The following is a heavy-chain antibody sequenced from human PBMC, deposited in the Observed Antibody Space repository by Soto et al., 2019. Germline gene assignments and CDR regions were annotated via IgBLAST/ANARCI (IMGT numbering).Heavy chain of an antibody. D-gene: IGHD3-16*01. CDR3: ARQAKIGDRSQFYFDS. CDR1: GFTFSFYA. Sequence: LRLSCAASGFTFSFYAMHWVRQAPGKGLEWVAVVSYNGRNKHYVDSVKGRFTISRDNSQDTLYLQMDSLRPDDTAVYYCARQAKIGDRSQFYFDSWGQGXLVTVSS. V-gene: IGHV3-30*04. CDR2: VSYNGRNK. J-gene: IGHJ4*02.